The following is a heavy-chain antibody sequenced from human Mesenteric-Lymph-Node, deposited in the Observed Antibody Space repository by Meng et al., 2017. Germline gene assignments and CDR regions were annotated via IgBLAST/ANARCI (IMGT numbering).Heavy chain of an antibody. CDR1: GGSIGSNGYY. V-gene: IGHV4-39*01. J-gene: IGHJ4*02. CDR3: ARRRGGSGRDC. D-gene: IGHD3-10*01. CDR2: IYHSGST. Sequence: QVRLTGSGPGFSQPSETLSLTCTGPGGSIGSNGYYWDWVRQPPGKGLEWIGAIYHSGSTSYNPSLQSRVTMFVDTSKNQFSLMLTSVTATDTAVYYCARRRGGSGRDCWGQGTLVTVSS.